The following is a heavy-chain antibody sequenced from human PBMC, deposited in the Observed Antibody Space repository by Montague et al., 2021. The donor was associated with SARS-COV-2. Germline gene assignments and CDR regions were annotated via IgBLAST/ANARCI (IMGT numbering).Heavy chain of an antibody. CDR3: ARQDTSGWLTFDY. V-gene: IGHV6-1*01. J-gene: IGHJ4*02. CDR1: GDSVSSSTVA. Sequence: CAISGDSVSSSTVAWNWLRQSPSRGLEWLGRTYFRSSFYNDYALSVKSRLNIQPDSAKNQFSLQLTLVTPEDTAIYYCARQDTSGWLTFDYWGQGILVTVSS. CDR2: TYFRSSFYN. D-gene: IGHD6-19*01.